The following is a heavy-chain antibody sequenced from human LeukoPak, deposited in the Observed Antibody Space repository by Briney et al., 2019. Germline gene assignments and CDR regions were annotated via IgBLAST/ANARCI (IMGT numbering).Heavy chain of an antibody. D-gene: IGHD2-15*01. V-gene: IGHV3-11*04. CDR2: ILPRGTTR. CDR1: GSTFSDSY. Sequence: GSLRLSCAASGSTFSDSYMSWIRQAPGRGLEWLSYILPRGTTRFYADSVKGRFTISRDNANNLLYLQMNSLTVADTAVYFCARGRRDECSGGTCYPVWFDAWGQGDLVTVSS. CDR3: ARGRRDECSGGTCYPVWFDA. J-gene: IGHJ5*02.